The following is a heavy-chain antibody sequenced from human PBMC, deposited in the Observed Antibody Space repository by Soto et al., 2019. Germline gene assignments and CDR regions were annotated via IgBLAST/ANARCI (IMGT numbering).Heavy chain of an antibody. CDR3: ARILHGAPYWYFDL. Sequence: ESGPTLVNPTDTPTLTCTVSGFSLSNARMGVSWIRQPPGKALEWLAHIFSNDEKSYSTSLKSRLTISKDTSKSQVVLTMTNMDPVDTATYYCARILHGAPYWYFDLWGRGTLVTVSS. CDR1: GFSLSNARMG. CDR2: IFSNDEK. V-gene: IGHV2-26*01. J-gene: IGHJ2*01. D-gene: IGHD4-17*01.